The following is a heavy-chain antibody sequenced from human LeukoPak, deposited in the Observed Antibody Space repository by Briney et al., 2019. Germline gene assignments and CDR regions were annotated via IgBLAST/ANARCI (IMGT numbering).Heavy chain of an antibody. J-gene: IGHJ4*02. CDR1: GGSISSYY. D-gene: IGHD5-12*01. Sequence: SETLSLTCTVSGGSISSYYWSWIRQPAGKGLEWIGRIYTSGSTNYNPSLRSRVTMSVDTSKNQFSLKLSSVTTADTAVYYCARVVYSGYGPKFDYWGQGTLVTVSS. CDR3: ARVVYSGYGPKFDY. CDR2: IYTSGST. V-gene: IGHV4-4*07.